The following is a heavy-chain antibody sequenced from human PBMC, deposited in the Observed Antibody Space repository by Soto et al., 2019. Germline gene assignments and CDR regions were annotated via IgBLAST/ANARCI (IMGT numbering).Heavy chain of an antibody. V-gene: IGHV3-23*01. D-gene: IGHD2-2*01. Sequence: EVQLLESGGGLVQPGGSLRLSCAASGFTFSSYGMSWVRQAPGKGLEWVAAISGSGGSTYYANSVKGRFTISRDNSTNTHYLQMNSLRAEDTAVYYCAKSTEAAPPDWGQGTLVTVSS. CDR1: GFTFSSYG. J-gene: IGHJ4*02. CDR2: ISGSGGST. CDR3: AKSTEAAPPD.